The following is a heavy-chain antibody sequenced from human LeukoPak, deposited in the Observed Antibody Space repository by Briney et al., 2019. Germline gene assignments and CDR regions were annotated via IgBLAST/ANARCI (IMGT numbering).Heavy chain of an antibody. CDR3: ARVSPGATIFFVYFDY. CDR1: GFTFSSYA. V-gene: IGHV3-30-3*01. CDR2: ISYDGSNK. D-gene: IGHD1-26*01. J-gene: IGHJ4*02. Sequence: GGSLRLSCAASGFTFSSYAMHWVRQAPGKGLEWVAVISYDGSNKYYADSVKGRFTISRDNSKNTLYLQMNSLRAEDTAVYYCARVSPGATIFFVYFDYRGQGTLVTVS.